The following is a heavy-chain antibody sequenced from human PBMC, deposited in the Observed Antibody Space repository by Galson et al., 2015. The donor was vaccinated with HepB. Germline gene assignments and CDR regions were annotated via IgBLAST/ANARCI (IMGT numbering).Heavy chain of an antibody. CDR2: ISAYNGNT. CDR3: ARTNQTITIFGVEQGVGFDP. Sequence: SCKASGYTFTSYGISWVRQAPGQGLEWMGWISAYNGNTNYAQKLQGRVTMTTDTSTSTAYMELRSLRSDDTAVYYCARTNQTITIFGVEQGVGFDPWGQGTLVTVSS. V-gene: IGHV1-18*04. D-gene: IGHD3-3*01. J-gene: IGHJ5*02. CDR1: GYTFTSYG.